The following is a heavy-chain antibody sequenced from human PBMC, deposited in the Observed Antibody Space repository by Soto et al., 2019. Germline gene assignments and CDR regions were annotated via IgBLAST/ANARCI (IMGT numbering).Heavy chain of an antibody. D-gene: IGHD6-25*01. V-gene: IGHV3-23*01. J-gene: IGHJ4*02. CDR3: AKDRQRGLRVDY. CDR2: ISGSGGST. CDR1: GFTFSSYA. Sequence: GGSLRLSCAASGFTFSSYAMSWVRQAPGKGLEWVSAISGSGGSTYYADSVKGRFTISRDNSKNTLYLQMNGLRAEDTAVYYCAKDRQRGLRVDYWGQGTLVTVSS.